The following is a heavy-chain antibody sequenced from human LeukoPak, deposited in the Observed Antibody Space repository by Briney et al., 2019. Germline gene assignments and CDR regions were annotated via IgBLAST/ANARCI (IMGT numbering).Heavy chain of an antibody. D-gene: IGHD3-10*02. Sequence: GGSLILSCAASGFTFSSYNMNWVRQAPGKGLEWVSSISSSSDYIYYADSVKGRFTISRDNAKNSLYLQMNSLRAEDTAVYYCAELGITMIGGVWGKGTTVTISS. J-gene: IGHJ6*04. CDR2: ISSSSDYI. CDR3: AELGITMIGGV. CDR1: GFTFSSYN. V-gene: IGHV3-21*01.